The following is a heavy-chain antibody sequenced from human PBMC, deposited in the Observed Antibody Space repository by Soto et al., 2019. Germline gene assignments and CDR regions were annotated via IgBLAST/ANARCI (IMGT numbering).Heavy chain of an antibody. Sequence: PSKNMAIACTVASGCRKSRTYYWAWTRQSPGKGLEWIGSIYYSGSTHNNPSLKSRVTMSVDTYTNQFSLKLMSVTAADTAIYYCTRHEGGAEADRPLDYWGQGTLVTVS. D-gene: IGHD6-13*01. V-gene: IGHV4-39*01. CDR1: SGCRKSRTYY. CDR2: IYYSGST. J-gene: IGHJ4*02. CDR3: TRHEGGAEADRPLDY.